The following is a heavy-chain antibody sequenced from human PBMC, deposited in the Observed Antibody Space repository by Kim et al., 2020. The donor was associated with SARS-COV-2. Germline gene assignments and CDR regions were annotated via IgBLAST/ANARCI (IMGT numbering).Heavy chain of an antibody. CDR3: ARGTGNYFDY. V-gene: IGHV4-34*01. D-gene: IGHD3-10*01. CDR1: GGSFSGYY. CDR2: INHSVST. J-gene: IGHJ4*02. Sequence: SETLSLTCAVYGGSFSGYYWSWIRQPPGKGLEWIGEINHSVSTNYNPSLKSRVTISVDTSKNQFSLKLSSVTAADTAVYYCARGTGNYFDYWGQGTLVTVSS.